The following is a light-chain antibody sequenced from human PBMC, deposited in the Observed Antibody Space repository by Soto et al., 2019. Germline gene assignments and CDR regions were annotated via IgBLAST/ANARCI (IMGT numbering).Light chain of an antibody. CDR2: AAS. Sequence: EIVLTQSPGTLSLSPGERATLSCRASQSISSSYLAWYQQIPGQAPRLLIYAASSRATGIPDRFSGSGSGTDFTLTINRLEPEDFAAYYCQQYGSSSGTFGQGTKV. CDR3: QQYGSSSGT. CDR1: QSISSSY. V-gene: IGKV3-20*01. J-gene: IGKJ1*01.